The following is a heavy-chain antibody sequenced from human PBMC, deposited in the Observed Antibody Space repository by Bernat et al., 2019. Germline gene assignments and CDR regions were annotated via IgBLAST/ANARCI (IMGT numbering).Heavy chain of an antibody. CDR1: GFTLSSYV. V-gene: IGHV3-23*01. Sequence: EVQLLESGGGLVQPGGSLRLSCAASGFTLSSYVMSWVRQAPGKGLEWVSVISGTGGSTYYADSVKGRFTITRDNSKNTLYLQMNSLRAEDTAVYYCAKDGYSGYSDYWGQGTLVTVSS. CDR2: ISGTGGST. CDR3: AKDGYSGYSDY. J-gene: IGHJ4*02. D-gene: IGHD1-26*01.